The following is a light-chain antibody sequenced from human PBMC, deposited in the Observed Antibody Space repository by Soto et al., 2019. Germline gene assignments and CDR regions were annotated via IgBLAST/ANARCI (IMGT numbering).Light chain of an antibody. J-gene: IGLJ2*01. CDR2: TNS. CDR1: XXNIGSFS. CDR3: AAWDDSLNGVQ. Sequence: GQRVTISCSVTXXNIGSFSVSWYQQLPGTAPNLLIYTNSQRPSGVPDRISGSKSGTSASLAISGLQSEDEGDYYCAAWDDSLNGVQFGGGTKLTVL. V-gene: IGLV1-44*01.